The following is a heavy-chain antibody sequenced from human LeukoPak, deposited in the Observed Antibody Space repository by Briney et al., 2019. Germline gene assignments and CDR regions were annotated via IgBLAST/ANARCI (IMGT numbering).Heavy chain of an antibody. CDR1: GGTFSSYA. Sequence: ASVKVSCKDSGGTFSSYAISWVRQAPGQGLEWMGGIIPIFGTANYAQKFQGRVTITADESTSTAYMELSSLRSEDTAVYYCARDIAQKLANAFDIWGQGTMVTVSS. CDR3: ARDIAQKLANAFDI. D-gene: IGHD3-3*02. V-gene: IGHV1-69*13. CDR2: IIPIFGTA. J-gene: IGHJ3*02.